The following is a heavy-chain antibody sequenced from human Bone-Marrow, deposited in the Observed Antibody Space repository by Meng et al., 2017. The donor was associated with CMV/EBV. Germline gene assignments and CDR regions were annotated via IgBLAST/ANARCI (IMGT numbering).Heavy chain of an antibody. J-gene: IGHJ6*02. CDR2: IYYSGST. V-gene: IGHV4-39*07. D-gene: IGHD1-26*01. CDR1: GGSISSSSYY. Sequence: SETLSLTCTVSGGSISSSSYYWGWIRQPPGKGLEWIGSIYYSGSTYYNPSLKSRVTISVDTSKNQFSLKLSSVTAADTAVYYCARIVGATLYYYYGMDVWGQGITVIVSS. CDR3: ARIVGATLYYYYGMDV.